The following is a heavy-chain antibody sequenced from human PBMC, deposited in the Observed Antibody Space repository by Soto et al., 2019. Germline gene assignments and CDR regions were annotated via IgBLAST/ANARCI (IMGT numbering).Heavy chain of an antibody. Sequence: EVQLVESGGGLVKPGGSLRLSCAASGFSFSSHSMNWVRQAPGKGLDWVSSISSSASHINYADSVKGRFTIPRDNAKRSVYLHMNSLSAEDTAVYYCARGYTGYCSGGTCYWFDPWGQGTLVTVSS. J-gene: IGHJ5*02. CDR3: ARGYTGYCSGGTCYWFDP. V-gene: IGHV3-21*01. CDR2: ISSSASHI. CDR1: GFSFSSHS. D-gene: IGHD2-15*01.